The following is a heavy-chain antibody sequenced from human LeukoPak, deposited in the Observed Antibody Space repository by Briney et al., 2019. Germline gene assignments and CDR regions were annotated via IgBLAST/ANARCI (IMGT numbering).Heavy chain of an antibody. CDR2: INGGGVNT. J-gene: IGHJ4*02. Sequence: GGSLRLSCAASGFTFSSYAMSWVRQAPGKGLEWVSTINGGGVNTHYADSVGGRFTTSRDNSKNTLFLQMNSLRDEDTAVYYCARESEGGTGTSCPDYWGQGTLVTVSS. CDR1: GFTFSSYA. D-gene: IGHD2-2*01. V-gene: IGHV3-23*01. CDR3: ARESEGGTGTSCPDY.